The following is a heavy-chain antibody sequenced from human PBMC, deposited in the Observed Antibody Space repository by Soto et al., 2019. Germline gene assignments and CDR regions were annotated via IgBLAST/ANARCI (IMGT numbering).Heavy chain of an antibody. CDR3: ARGPHDYGSGSYYSYVFDY. Sequence: QVQLQQWGAGLLKPSETLSLTCAVYGGSFSGYYWSWIRQPPGKGLEWIGEINHSGSTNYNPSLKSRVTISVDTSKNQFSLKLSSVTAADTAVYYCARGPHDYGSGSYYSYVFDYWGQGTLVTVSS. J-gene: IGHJ4*02. D-gene: IGHD3-10*01. V-gene: IGHV4-34*01. CDR2: INHSGST. CDR1: GGSFSGYY.